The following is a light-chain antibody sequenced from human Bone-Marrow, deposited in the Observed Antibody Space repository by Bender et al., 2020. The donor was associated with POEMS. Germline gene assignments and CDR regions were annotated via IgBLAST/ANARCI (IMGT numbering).Light chain of an antibody. Sequence: QSALAQPASVSGSPGQSISISCTGASSDVGGYDYVSWYQQLPGKAPKLIIFKVSSRPSGISNRFSGSKSGNTASLTISGLQAEDEADYYCCSFTSSKTWVFGGGTKLTVL. CDR3: CSFTSSKTWV. V-gene: IGLV2-14*01. J-gene: IGLJ3*02. CDR2: KVS. CDR1: SSDVGGYDY.